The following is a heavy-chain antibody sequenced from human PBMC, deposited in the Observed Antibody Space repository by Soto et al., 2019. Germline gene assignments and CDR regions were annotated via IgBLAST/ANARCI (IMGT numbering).Heavy chain of an antibody. CDR1: GFTFTRYS. Sequence: PWGSLRLSCAASGFTFTRYSMNWVRQAPGKGLEWVSSTSSTTNYIYYGDSMKGRFTISRDNAKNSLYLEMNSLRAEDTAVYYCARESEDLTSNFDYWGQGTLVTVSS. V-gene: IGHV3-21*06. CDR3: ARESEDLTSNFDY. J-gene: IGHJ4*02. CDR2: TSSTTNYI.